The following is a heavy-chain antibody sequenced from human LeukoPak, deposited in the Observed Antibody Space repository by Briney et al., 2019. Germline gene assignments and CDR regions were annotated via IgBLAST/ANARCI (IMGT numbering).Heavy chain of an antibody. CDR1: GFTFSSYA. D-gene: IGHD2-2*01. CDR2: ISGSGGGT. CDR3: AKDYRYCTSTSCYGDDAFDI. J-gene: IGHJ3*02. Sequence: RGSLRLSCAASGFTFSSYAMSWVRQAPGKGLEWVSAISGSGGGTYYADSVKGRFTISRDNSKNTLYLQMNSLRAEDTAVYYCAKDYRYCTSTSCYGDDAFDIWGQGTMVTVSS. V-gene: IGHV3-23*01.